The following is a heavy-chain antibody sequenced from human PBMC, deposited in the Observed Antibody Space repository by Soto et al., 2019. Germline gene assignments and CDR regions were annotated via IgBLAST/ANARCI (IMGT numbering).Heavy chain of an antibody. D-gene: IGHD5-18*01. V-gene: IGHV1-2*04. CDR2: INPNSGGT. J-gene: IGHJ4*02. Sequence: QVQLVQSGAEVKKPGASVKVSCKASGYTFTGYYMHWVRQAPGQGLEGMGWINPNSGGTNYAKKFQGWVTMTRDTSISTAYMELSRLRSDDTAVYYCAREKVEDTAMVREYYFDYWGQGTLVTVSS. CDR3: AREKVEDTAMVREYYFDY. CDR1: GYTFTGYY.